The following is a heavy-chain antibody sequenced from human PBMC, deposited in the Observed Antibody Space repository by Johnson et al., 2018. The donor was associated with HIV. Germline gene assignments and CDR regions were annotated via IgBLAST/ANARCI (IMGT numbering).Heavy chain of an antibody. J-gene: IGHJ3*02. CDR1: GFPFRDSA. D-gene: IGHD3-22*01. CDR2: IIFDGVYK. Sequence: QVQLVESGGGVVQPGTSLTLSCAASGFPFRDSAMHWVRQAPGRGMEWLAVIIFDGVYKHHAESVRGRFTISRDNAQNSLYLQMNSLRAGDTAVYYCAKTHDSSGYYGGLDAFDIWGQGTMVTVSS. CDR3: AKTHDSSGYYGGLDAFDI. V-gene: IGHV3-30-3*01.